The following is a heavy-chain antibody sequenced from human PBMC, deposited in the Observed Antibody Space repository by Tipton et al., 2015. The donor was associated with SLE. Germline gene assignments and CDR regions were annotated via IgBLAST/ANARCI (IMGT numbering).Heavy chain of an antibody. CDR1: GVSISSPY. Sequence: TLSLTCNVSGVSISSPYWSWIRQPAGKGLEWIGRIYTSGATEDNPSPKTRVTMSVDMSKNQIFLKMTSVTAADSAVYFCARVWLNNAFDIWGQGARVTVSS. J-gene: IGHJ3*02. D-gene: IGHD2/OR15-2a*01. V-gene: IGHV4-4*07. CDR2: IYTSGAT. CDR3: ARVWLNNAFDI.